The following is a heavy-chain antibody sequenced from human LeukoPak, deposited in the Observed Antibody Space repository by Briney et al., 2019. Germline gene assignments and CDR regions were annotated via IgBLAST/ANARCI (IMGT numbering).Heavy chain of an antibody. CDR3: ARDRELGY. V-gene: IGHV4-59*01. Sequence: SETKSLTCSVSGDSISIYYWSCIRQPPGKGLEWIGYIYNSGSTNYNPSLKSRVTISVDTSKNQFSLKLTSVTAADTAVYYCARDRELGYWGQGTLVTVSS. CDR1: GDSISIYY. D-gene: IGHD3-10*01. CDR2: IYNSGST. J-gene: IGHJ4*02.